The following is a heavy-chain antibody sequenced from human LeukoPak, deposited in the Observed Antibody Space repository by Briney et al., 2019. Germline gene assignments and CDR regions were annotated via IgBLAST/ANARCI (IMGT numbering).Heavy chain of an antibody. CDR2: IYYSGNT. CDR1: GGSISRYY. V-gene: IGHV4-59*01. CDR3: ARDYAFDI. J-gene: IGHJ3*02. Sequence: SETLSPTGTVSGGSISRYYWSRIRQPPGKGLEWIGCIYYSGNTNYNPSLKSRVTISIDTSKNQFTLKLSSVTAADTAVYYCARDYAFDIWGQGTMVTVSS.